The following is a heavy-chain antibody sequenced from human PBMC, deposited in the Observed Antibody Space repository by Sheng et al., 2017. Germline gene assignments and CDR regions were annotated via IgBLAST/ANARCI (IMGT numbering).Heavy chain of an antibody. V-gene: IGHV3-30*18. Sequence: QVQLVESGGGVVQPGRSLRLSCAASGFTFSSYGIHWVRQAPGKGLQWVAFISYDGNNKHYAESVKGRFTISRDNSQNTLYLQMNSLGVEDTAVYYCAKDRYGSGTYYGIHVWGQGTTVTVSS. CDR2: ISYDGNNK. CDR3: AKDRYGSGTYYGIHV. CDR1: GFTFSSYG. D-gene: IGHD3-10*01. J-gene: IGHJ6*02.